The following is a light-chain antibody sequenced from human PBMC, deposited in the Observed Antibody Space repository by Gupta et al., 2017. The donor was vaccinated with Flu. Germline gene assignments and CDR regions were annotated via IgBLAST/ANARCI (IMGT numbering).Light chain of an antibody. Sequence: QSVLTQPPSVSGAPGQRITISCTGSSSNIGAGYNVHWYQQLPGTAPNLLIYGNSNRPSGVPDRFSGSKSGTAAALAITGLQAEDEADYYCQSYESSLSGSEVFGGGTKLTAL. CDR3: QSYESSLSGSEV. V-gene: IGLV1-40*01. J-gene: IGLJ2*01. CDR2: GNS. CDR1: SSNIGAGYN.